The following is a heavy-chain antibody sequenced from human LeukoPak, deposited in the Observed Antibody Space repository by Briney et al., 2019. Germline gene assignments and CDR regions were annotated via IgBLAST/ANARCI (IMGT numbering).Heavy chain of an antibody. CDR3: ASRTDY. CDR1: GFTFSNYA. CDR2: IYYSGST. Sequence: KAGGSLRLSCAASGFTFSNYAMSWVRQAPGKGLEWIGSIYYSGSTYYNPSLKSRVTISVDTSKNQFSLKLSSVTAADTAMYYCASRTDYWGQGTLVTVSS. V-gene: IGHV4-39*01. D-gene: IGHD1-14*01. J-gene: IGHJ4*02.